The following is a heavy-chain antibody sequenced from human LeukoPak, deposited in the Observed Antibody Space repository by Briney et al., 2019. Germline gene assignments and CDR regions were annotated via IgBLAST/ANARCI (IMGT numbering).Heavy chain of an antibody. Sequence: GGSLRLSCAASGFTFSSYSMHWVRQAPGKGLEWVSFIGSSSSYIHYSDSVKGRFTISRDNAKNSVHLQMNSLRAEDTAVYYCARERGSSYGIDYWGQGTLVTVSS. CDR3: ARERGSSYGIDY. J-gene: IGHJ4*02. CDR1: GFTFSSYS. D-gene: IGHD5-18*01. CDR2: IGSSSSYI. V-gene: IGHV3-21*01.